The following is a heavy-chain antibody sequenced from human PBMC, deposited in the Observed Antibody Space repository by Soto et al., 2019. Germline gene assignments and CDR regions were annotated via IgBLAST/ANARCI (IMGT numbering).Heavy chain of an antibody. Sequence: QVQLVESGGGVVQPGRSLRLSCAASGFTFSNYAMHWVRQAPGSGLAWVASISYDGGNKYYADSVKGRFTIARDNSKNTLYLQMNSLKTEDTAVYYCARDLRLLASPDPWGQGTLVTVSS. D-gene: IGHD2-2*01. CDR1: GFTFSNYA. V-gene: IGHV3-30-3*01. CDR2: ISYDGGNK. CDR3: ARDLRLLASPDP. J-gene: IGHJ5*02.